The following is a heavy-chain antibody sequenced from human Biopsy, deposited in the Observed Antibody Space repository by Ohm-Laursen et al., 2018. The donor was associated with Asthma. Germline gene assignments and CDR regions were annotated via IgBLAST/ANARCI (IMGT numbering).Heavy chain of an antibody. J-gene: IGHJ4*02. Sequence: SLRLSCAVSGFTVSDYHMSWIRQTPGRGLEWISYIGSRITDAIYYADSVKGRFTISRDNAKNSVFLQMNSLRAEDTGVYYCVREVKMAYWGRGTLVTVSS. V-gene: IGHV3-11*01. D-gene: IGHD2-8*01. CDR1: GFTVSDYH. CDR3: VREVKMAY. CDR2: IGSRITDAI.